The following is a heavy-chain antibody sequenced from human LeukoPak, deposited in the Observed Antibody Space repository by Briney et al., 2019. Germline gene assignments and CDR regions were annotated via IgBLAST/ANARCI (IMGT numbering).Heavy chain of an antibody. V-gene: IGHV3-23*01. CDR2: ISGSGGST. J-gene: IGHJ5*02. CDR1: GFTFSSYA. Sequence: GGSLRLSCAASGFTFSSYAMSWVRQAPGKGLEWVSAISGSGGSTYYADSVKGRFTISRDNSKNTLYLQMNSLRAEDTAVYYCANVGSSWHGRGVVWFDPGAREPWSPSPQ. CDR3: ANVGSSWHGRGVVWFDP. D-gene: IGHD6-13*01.